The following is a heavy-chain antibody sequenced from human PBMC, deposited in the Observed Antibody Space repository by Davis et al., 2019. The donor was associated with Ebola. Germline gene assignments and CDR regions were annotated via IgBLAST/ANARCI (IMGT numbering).Heavy chain of an antibody. CDR1: GFTFSSYG. CDR2: IWYDGSNK. V-gene: IGHV3-33*01. J-gene: IGHJ5*02. CDR3: ARAASAYRSGYYSVDP. Sequence: GESLKISCAASGFTFSSYGMHWVRQAPGKGLEWVAVIWYDGSNKYYADSVKGRFTISRDNSKNTLYLQMNSLRAEDTAVYYCARAASAYRSGYYSVDPWGQGTLVTVSS. D-gene: IGHD3-22*01.